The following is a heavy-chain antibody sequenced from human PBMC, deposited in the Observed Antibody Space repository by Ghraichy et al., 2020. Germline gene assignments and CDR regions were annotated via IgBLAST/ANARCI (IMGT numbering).Heavy chain of an antibody. J-gene: IGHJ6*02. CDR3: AKCGLPDPCEDV. V-gene: IGHV3-23*01. CDR2: ISSSGGNT. Sequence: GGSLRLSCAASGFIFSEYAMSWVRQAPGKGLEWVSVISSSGGNTYYTDSVKGRLTISRDNSKNTLYLQMDSLRAEDTAVYYCAKCGLPDPCEDVWGQGTTVTVSS. D-gene: IGHD2-2*01. CDR1: GFIFSEYA.